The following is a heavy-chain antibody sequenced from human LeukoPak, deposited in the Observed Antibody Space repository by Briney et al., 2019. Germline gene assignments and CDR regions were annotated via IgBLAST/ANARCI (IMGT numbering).Heavy chain of an antibody. CDR2: IRYDGSNK. D-gene: IGHD1-26*01. J-gene: IGHJ4*02. CDR1: GFTFSSYG. Sequence: GGSLRLSCAASGFTFSSYGMHWVRQAPGKGLEWVAFIRYDGSNKYYADSVKGRFTVSRDNSKNTLYLQMNSLRAEDTAVYYCAKDDSGSYYSIGTDWGQGTLVTVSS. CDR3: AKDDSGSYYSIGTD. V-gene: IGHV3-30*02.